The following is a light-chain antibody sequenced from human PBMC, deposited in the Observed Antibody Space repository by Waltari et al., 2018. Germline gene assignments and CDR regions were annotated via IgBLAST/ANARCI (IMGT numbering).Light chain of an antibody. CDR2: DII. Sequence: QSALTQPASVSGSPGHTITISCHGTSSDIVGYDYVFWYQQHPGKAPKLMIYDIIKRPSGVSDRFSGSKSGNTASLTISGLQAEDEADYYCSSYAPSSTVFGGGTKLTVL. CDR1: SSDIVGYDY. J-gene: IGLJ2*01. V-gene: IGLV2-14*03. CDR3: SSYAPSSTV.